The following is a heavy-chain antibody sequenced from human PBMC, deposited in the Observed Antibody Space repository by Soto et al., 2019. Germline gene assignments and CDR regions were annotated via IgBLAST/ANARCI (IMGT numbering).Heavy chain of an antibody. CDR3: ARDRRLITMVRGVSLWFDP. Sequence: SETLSLTCAVYGGSFSGYYWNWIRQPPGKGLEWIGEINHSGSTNYNPSLKSRVTISVDTSKNQFSLKLSSVTAADTAVYYCARDRRLITMVRGVSLWFDPWGQGTLVTVS. D-gene: IGHD3-10*01. V-gene: IGHV4-34*01. CDR1: GGSFSGYY. CDR2: INHSGST. J-gene: IGHJ5*02.